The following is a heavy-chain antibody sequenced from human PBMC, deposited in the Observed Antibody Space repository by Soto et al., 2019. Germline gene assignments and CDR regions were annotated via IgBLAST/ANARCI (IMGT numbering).Heavy chain of an antibody. J-gene: IGHJ6*03. V-gene: IGHV1-46*03. CDR3: ARDRPGYCSSTSCYGGHYYYYMDV. CDR2: INPSGGST. D-gene: IGHD2-2*01. Sequence: ASVKVSCKASGYTFTSYYMHWVRQAPGQGLEWMGIINPSGGSTSYAQKFQGRVTMTRDTSTSTVYMELSSLRSEDTAVYYCARDRPGYCSSTSCYGGHYYYYMDVWGKGTTVTVSS. CDR1: GYTFTSYY.